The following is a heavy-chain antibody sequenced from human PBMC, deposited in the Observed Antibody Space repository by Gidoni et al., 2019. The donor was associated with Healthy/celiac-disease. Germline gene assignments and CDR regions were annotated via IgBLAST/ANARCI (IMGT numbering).Heavy chain of an antibody. CDR1: GFTVSSNY. D-gene: IGHD3-22*01. CDR2: IYSGGST. CDR3: ARWGSGYYYGCFDY. J-gene: IGHJ4*02. V-gene: IGHV3-66*01. Sequence: EVQLVESGGGLVQPGGSLRLSCAASGFTVSSNYMSWVRQAPGKGLEWVSVIYSGGSTYYADSVKGRFNISRDNSKNTLYLQMNSLRAEDTAVYYCARWGSGYYYGCFDYWGQGTLVTVSS.